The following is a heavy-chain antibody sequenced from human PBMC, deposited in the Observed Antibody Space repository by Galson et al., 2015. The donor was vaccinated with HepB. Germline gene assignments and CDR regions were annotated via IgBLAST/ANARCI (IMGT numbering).Heavy chain of an antibody. CDR2: IYPDGNIT. J-gene: IGHJ4*02. Sequence: SLRLSCAASGLTFTNYAMSWVRQAPGKGLEWVSGIYPDGNITYYADSVKGRFTISRDDSKNTVYLQMNSVRVEDTAVYFCAKDFCRADNCDPFDYWGQGTLVTVSS. D-gene: IGHD2-15*01. CDR1: GLTFTNYA. V-gene: IGHV3-23*03. CDR3: AKDFCRADNCDPFDY.